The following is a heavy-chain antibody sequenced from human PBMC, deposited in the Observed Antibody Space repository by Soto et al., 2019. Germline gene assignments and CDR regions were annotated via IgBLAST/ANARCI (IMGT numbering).Heavy chain of an antibody. CDR1: GFTFSSYA. Sequence: PGGSLRLACAASGFTFSSYAMHWVRQAPGKGLEWVAVISYDGSNKYYADSVKGRFTISRDNSKNTLYLQMNSLRAEDTAVYYCARDYYHDSSGYYFPFDYWGQGT. V-gene: IGHV3-30-3*01. CDR3: ARDYYHDSSGYYFPFDY. D-gene: IGHD3-22*01. CDR2: ISYDGSNK. J-gene: IGHJ4*02.